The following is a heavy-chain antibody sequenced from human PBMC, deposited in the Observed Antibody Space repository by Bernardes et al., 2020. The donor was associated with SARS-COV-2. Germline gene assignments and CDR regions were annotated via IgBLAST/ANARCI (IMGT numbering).Heavy chain of an antibody. J-gene: IGHJ6*02. CDR3: AREAYAPKADMDL. CDR1: GFTFSSYG. Sequence: GGSLRLSCAASGFTFSSYGMPWVGQAPGKGLEWVVVIWYDGSTKYYADSVKGRFTNSRDNSKNTSYLQMNSLRAEDTAVYSGAREAYAPKADMDLWGQGPTVTVSS. D-gene: IGHD2-2*01. CDR2: IWYDGSTK. V-gene: IGHV3-33*01.